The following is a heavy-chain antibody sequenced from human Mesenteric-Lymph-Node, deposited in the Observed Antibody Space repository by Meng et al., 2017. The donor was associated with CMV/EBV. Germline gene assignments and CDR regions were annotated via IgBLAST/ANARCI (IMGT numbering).Heavy chain of an antibody. Sequence: GGSLRLSCAASGFTFDIHWMHWVRQAPGKGLVWVSHINGDGRSTSYAGSVKGRFTISRDNAKNTLYLQMNSLRAEDTAVYFCARGPRTIVAGGGVAPLDYWGQGTLVTVSS. CDR2: INGDGRST. CDR3: ARGPRTIVAGGGVAPLDY. D-gene: IGHD4-11*01. V-gene: IGHV3-74*01. CDR1: GFTFDIHW. J-gene: IGHJ4*02.